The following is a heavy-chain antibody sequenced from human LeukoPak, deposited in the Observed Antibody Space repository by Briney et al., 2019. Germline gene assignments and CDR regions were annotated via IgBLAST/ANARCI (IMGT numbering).Heavy chain of an antibody. Sequence: GASVKVSCKASGYTFTGYYMHWVRQAPGQGLEWMGWINPNSGGTNYAQKFQGRVTMTRDTSISTAYMELSRLRSDDTAVYYCARDRDCSGGSCYSYGYWGQGTLVTVSS. CDR2: INPNSGGT. CDR3: ARDRDCSGGSCYSYGY. V-gene: IGHV1-2*02. CDR1: GYTFTGYY. D-gene: IGHD2-15*01. J-gene: IGHJ4*02.